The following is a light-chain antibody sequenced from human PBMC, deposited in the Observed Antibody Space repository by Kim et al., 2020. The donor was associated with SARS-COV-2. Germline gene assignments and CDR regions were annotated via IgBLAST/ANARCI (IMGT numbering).Light chain of an antibody. CDR1: QSIYSS. CDR3: QQYNTN. CDR2: DAS. J-gene: IGKJ4*01. V-gene: IGKV1-5*01. Sequence: IQMTQSPSTLSSSVGDRVTITCRASQSIYSSLAWYQQKPGKAPKVLIYDASSLASGVPSRFSGSGSGTEFTLTISSLQPDDFATYYSQQYNTNFGGGTKMEIK.